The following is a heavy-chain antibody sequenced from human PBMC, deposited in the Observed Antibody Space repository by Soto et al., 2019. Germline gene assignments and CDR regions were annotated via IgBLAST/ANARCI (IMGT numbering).Heavy chain of an antibody. Sequence: QVQLVQSGAEVKKPGSSVNVSCEASGGTFSSYAVSWVRQAPGQGLEWLGGIFPLLGTAIYAEKFQGRVTITADESTGTAYMELSSLRFDDTAVYYCARDLSGSGWLSDFFNSWGQGTLITVSS. J-gene: IGHJ4*02. D-gene: IGHD6-19*01. V-gene: IGHV1-69*01. CDR1: GGTFSSYA. CDR2: IFPLLGTA. CDR3: ARDLSGSGWLSDFFNS.